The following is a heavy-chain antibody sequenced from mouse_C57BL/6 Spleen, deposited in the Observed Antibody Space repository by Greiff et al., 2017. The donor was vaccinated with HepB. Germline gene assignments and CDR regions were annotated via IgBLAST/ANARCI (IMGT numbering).Heavy chain of an antibody. CDR2: IYPGDGDT. V-gene: IGHV1-82*01. D-gene: IGHD1-1*01. CDR3: ARICSYYYGSSYWYFDV. Sequence: VQLQQSGPELVKPGASVKISCKASGYAFSSSWMNWVKQRPGKGLEWIGRIYPGDGDTNYNGKFKGKATLTADKSSSTAYMQLSSLTSEDSAVYFCARICSYYYGSSYWYFDVWGTGTTVTVSS. J-gene: IGHJ1*03. CDR1: GYAFSSSW.